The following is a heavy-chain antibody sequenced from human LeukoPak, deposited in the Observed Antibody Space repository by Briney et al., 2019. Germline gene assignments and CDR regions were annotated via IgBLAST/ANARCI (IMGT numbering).Heavy chain of an antibody. V-gene: IGHV3-7*01. CDR3: ARDRRANYYGSGTAPDY. CDR1: GFTFSSYW. D-gene: IGHD3-10*01. CDR2: IYQDGSEK. Sequence: QPGGSLRLSCAASGFTFSSYWMSWVRQAPGKGLEWVANIYQDGSEKYYVDSVKGRFTISRDNAKNSLYMQMNSLRAEDTAVYYCARDRRANYYGSGTAPDYWGQGTLVTVSS. J-gene: IGHJ4*02.